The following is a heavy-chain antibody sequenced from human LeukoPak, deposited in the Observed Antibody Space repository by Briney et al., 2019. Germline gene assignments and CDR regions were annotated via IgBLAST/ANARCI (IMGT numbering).Heavy chain of an antibody. Sequence: GGSLRLSCAASGFTFSSYSMNWVRQAPGKGLEWVSYISSSSSTIYYADSVRGRFTISRDNAKNSLYLQMNSLRAEDTAVYYCTTVTHFDYWGQGTLVTVSS. CDR3: TTVTHFDY. D-gene: IGHD4-17*01. V-gene: IGHV3-48*01. CDR2: ISSSSSTI. J-gene: IGHJ4*02. CDR1: GFTFSSYS.